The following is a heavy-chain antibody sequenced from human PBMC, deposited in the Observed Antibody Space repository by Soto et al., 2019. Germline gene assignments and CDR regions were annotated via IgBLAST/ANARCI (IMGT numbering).Heavy chain of an antibody. J-gene: IGHJ6*03. V-gene: IGHV4-39*01. CDR1: GGSISSSSYY. CDR2: IYYSGST. CDR3: ARKLGYSSSWQPGDYYYYMDV. Sequence: PSDTLSPTCTVSGGSISSSSYYWGWIRQPPGKGLEWIGSIYYSGSTYYNPSLKSRVTISLDTSRYQFALKLSFVAAAYTAVYYFARKLGYSSSWQPGDYYYYMDVWGKGTTVTVSS. D-gene: IGHD6-13*01.